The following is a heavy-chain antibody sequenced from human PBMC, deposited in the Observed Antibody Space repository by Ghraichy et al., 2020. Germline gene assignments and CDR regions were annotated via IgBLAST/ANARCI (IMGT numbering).Heavy chain of an antibody. CDR3: ARAAGGYDSSEFHGMDV. CDR2: IYYSGST. CDR1: GGSISSYY. J-gene: IGHJ6*02. V-gene: IGHV4-59*01. D-gene: IGHD3-22*01. Sequence: SETLSLTCTVSGGSISSYYWSWIRQPPGKGLEWIGYIYYSGSTNYNPSLKSRVTISVDTSKNQFSLKLSSVTAADTAVYYCARAAGGYDSSEFHGMDVWGQGTTVTVSS.